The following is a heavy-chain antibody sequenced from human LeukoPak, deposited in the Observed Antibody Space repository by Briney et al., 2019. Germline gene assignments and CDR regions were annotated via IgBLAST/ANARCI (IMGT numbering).Heavy chain of an antibody. CDR2: IIPIFGTA. CDR1: GYTFTGYY. D-gene: IGHD1-26*01. J-gene: IGHJ4*02. V-gene: IGHV1-69*13. Sequence: GASVKVSCKTSGYTFTGYYMHWVRQAPGQGLEWMGGIIPIFGTANYAQKFQGRVTITADESTSTAYMELSSLRSEDTAVYYCASCGGSYSSYYFDYWGQGTLVTVSS. CDR3: ASCGGSYSSYYFDY.